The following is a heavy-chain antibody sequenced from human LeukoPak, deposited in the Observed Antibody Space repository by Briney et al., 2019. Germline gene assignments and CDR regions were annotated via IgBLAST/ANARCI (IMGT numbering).Heavy chain of an antibody. D-gene: IGHD3-10*01. J-gene: IGHJ5*02. V-gene: IGHV1-2*02. Sequence: RASVKVSCKASGYTFTGYYMHRVRQAPGQGLEWMGWINPNSGGTNYAQKFQGRVTMTRDTSISTAYMELSRLRSDDTAVYYCARPSGGMVRGVIGWFDPWGQGTLVTVSS. CDR1: GYTFTGYY. CDR3: ARPSGGMVRGVIGWFDP. CDR2: INPNSGGT.